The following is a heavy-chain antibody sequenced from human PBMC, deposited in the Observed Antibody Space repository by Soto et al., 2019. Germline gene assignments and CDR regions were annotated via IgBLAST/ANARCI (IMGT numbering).Heavy chain of an antibody. J-gene: IGHJ4*02. CDR2: IYYSGST. D-gene: IGHD3-10*01. Sequence: SETLSLTCTVSGGSISSGGYYWSWIRQHPGKGLEWIGYIYYSGSTYYNPSLKSRVTISVDTSKNQFSLKLSSVTAADTAVYYCARGVPILLWFGELSSHFDYWGQGTLVTVSS. CDR1: GGSISSGGYY. V-gene: IGHV4-31*03. CDR3: ARGVPILLWFGELSSHFDY.